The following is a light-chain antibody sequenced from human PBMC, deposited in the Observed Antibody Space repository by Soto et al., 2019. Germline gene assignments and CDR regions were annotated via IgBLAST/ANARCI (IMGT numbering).Light chain of an antibody. V-gene: IGLV2-14*01. CDR2: DVS. J-gene: IGLJ2*01. Sequence: QSVLTQPASVSGSRGQSITISCTGTSSDVGGYNYVSWYQQHPGKAPNLMIYDVSNRPAGVSNRFSGSKSGNTASLTISGLQAEDEADYYCSSYTSSSTRVVFGGGTKLIVL. CDR3: SSYTSSSTRVV. CDR1: SSDVGGYNY.